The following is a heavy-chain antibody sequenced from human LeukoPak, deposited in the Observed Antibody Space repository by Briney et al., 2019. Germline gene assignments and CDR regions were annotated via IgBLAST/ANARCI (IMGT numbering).Heavy chain of an antibody. D-gene: IGHD3-16*02. Sequence: PSETLSLTCTVSGGSISTNAYYWAWIRQPPGEGLEWIGSVFYSGSTNYNPSLKSRVTISVDTSKNQFSLKLSSVTAADTAVYYCARVGRVYDYVWGSYRNDAFDIWGQGTMVTVSS. V-gene: IGHV4-39*07. CDR2: VFYSGST. CDR3: ARVGRVYDYVWGSYRNDAFDI. J-gene: IGHJ3*02. CDR1: GGSISTNAYY.